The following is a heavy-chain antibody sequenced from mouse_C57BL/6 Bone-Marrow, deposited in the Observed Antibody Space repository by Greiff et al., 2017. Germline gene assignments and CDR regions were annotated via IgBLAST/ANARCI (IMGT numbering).Heavy chain of an antibody. J-gene: IGHJ3*01. CDR3: ARSKYCDSWFDY. CDR1: GYAFTNYL. CDR2: INPGSGGT. Sequence: VQLQQSGAELVRPGTSVKVSCKASGYAFTNYLIEWVKQRPGQGLEWIGVINPGSGGTNYNEKFKGKATLTADKSSSTAYMQLNSLTSEDSAVYFCARSKYCDSWFDYWGQGTPVTVSA. D-gene: IGHD2-13*01. V-gene: IGHV1-54*01.